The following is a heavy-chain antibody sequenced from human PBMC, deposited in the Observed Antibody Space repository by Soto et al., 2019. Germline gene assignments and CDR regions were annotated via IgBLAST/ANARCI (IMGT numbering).Heavy chain of an antibody. V-gene: IGHV3-23*01. J-gene: IGHJ4*02. D-gene: IGHD2-15*01. CDR3: AKLAWDLDY. Sequence: EVQLLESGGDLVQPGGSLRLSCVASGITFSSLGMSWVRQAPGKGLEWLSFVSISGANTYYANSVRGRFTTSRDNSKNTVYLQMDSLSAADTATYFGAKLAWDLDYWGQGTLGTVSS. CDR1: GITFSSLG. CDR2: VSISGANT.